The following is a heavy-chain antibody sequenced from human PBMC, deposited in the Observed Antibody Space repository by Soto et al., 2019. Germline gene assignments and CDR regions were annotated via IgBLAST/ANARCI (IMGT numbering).Heavy chain of an antibody. D-gene: IGHD2-2*02. CDR2: IYYSGST. Sequence: SETLSLTCTVSGGSISSSSYYWGWIRQPPGKGLEWIGSIYYSGSTYYNPSLKSRVAISVDTSKNQFSLKLSSVTAADPDVYYCARNWVYPWETKRQRLYVTLAYYHYGMDVWGQGTTVTVSS. CDR3: ARNWVYPWETKRQRLYVTLAYYHYGMDV. J-gene: IGHJ6*02. CDR1: GGSISSSSYY. V-gene: IGHV4-39*01.